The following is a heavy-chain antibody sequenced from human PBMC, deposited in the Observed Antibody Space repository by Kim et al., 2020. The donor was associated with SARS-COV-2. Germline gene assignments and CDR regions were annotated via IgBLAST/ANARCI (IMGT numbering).Heavy chain of an antibody. CDR3: AKDGGRDGDDYIWGSYRPNYYYYGMDV. CDR1: GFTFSSYG. D-gene: IGHD3-16*02. V-gene: IGHV3-33*06. CDR2: IWYDGSNK. J-gene: IGHJ6*02. Sequence: GGSLRLSCAASGFTFSSYGMHWVRQAPGKGLEWVAVIWYDGSNKYYADSVKGRFTISRDNSKNTLYLQMNSLRAEDTAVYYCAKDGGRDGDDYIWGSYRPNYYYYGMDVWGQGTTVTVSS.